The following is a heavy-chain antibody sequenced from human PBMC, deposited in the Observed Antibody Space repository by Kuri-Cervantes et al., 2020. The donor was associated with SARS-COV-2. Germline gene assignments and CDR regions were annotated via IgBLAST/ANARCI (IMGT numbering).Heavy chain of an antibody. CDR1: GFTFSSYA. V-gene: IGHV3-21*01. CDR3: ARVAGEGPIYYYYMDV. Sequence: GGSLRLSCAASGFTFSSYAMSWARQAPGKGLEWVSSISGSGSYIYYADSVKGRFTVSRDSAKNSLYLQMNNLRGEDTAVYYCARVAGEGPIYYYYMDVWGKGTTVTVSS. D-gene: IGHD2-21*01. CDR2: ISGSGSYI. J-gene: IGHJ6*03.